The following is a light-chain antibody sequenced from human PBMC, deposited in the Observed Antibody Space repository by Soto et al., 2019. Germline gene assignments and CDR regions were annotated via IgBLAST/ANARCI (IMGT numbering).Light chain of an antibody. Sequence: DIQITQSPSTLSSSVGDRVTITCRASQNIARSLAWYQQKPGKVPKVLIYTASNLESGAPSRFSGSGSGTEFTLTISSLQPDDLATYYCQQYNSDSSFGGGTKVDIK. V-gene: IGKV1-5*03. J-gene: IGKJ4*01. CDR1: QNIARS. CDR2: TAS. CDR3: QQYNSDSS.